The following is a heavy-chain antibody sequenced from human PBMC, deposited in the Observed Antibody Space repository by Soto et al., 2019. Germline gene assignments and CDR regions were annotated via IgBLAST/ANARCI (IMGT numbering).Heavy chain of an antibody. J-gene: IGHJ5*02. CDR1: GYTLTELS. Sequence: GASVKVSCKVSGYTLTELSMHWVRQAPGKGLEWMGGFDPEDGETIYAQKFQGRVTMTEDTSTDTAYMELSSLRSEDTAVYCCATSIAVAGGGNWFDPWGQGTLVTVSS. D-gene: IGHD6-19*01. CDR2: FDPEDGET. CDR3: ATSIAVAGGGNWFDP. V-gene: IGHV1-24*01.